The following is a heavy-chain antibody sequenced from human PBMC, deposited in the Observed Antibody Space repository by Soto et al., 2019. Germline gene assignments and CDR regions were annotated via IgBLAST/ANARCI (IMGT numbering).Heavy chain of an antibody. CDR2: ISYDGSNK. CDR3: ARDRVGSSGGPMDV. CDR1: GFTFSSYA. V-gene: IGHV3-30-3*01. Sequence: QVQLVESGGGVVQPGRSLRLSCAASGFTFSSYAMHWVRQAPGKGLEWVAVISYDGSNKYYADSVKGRFTISRDNSKNTLYLQMNSLRAEDTAVYYGARDRVGSSGGPMDVWGQGTTVTVSS. D-gene: IGHD6-6*01. J-gene: IGHJ6*02.